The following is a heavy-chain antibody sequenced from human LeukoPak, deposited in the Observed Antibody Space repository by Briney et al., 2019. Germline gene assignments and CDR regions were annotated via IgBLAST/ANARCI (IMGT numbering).Heavy chain of an antibody. D-gene: IGHD3-10*01. Sequence: HPGGSLRLSCAASGFTVSSNYMSWVRQAPGKGLEWVSVIYSGGSTYYADSVKGRFTISRDNSKNTLYLQMNSLRAEDTAVYYCARDNYSDAFDIWGQGTMVTVSS. CDR1: GFTVSSNY. CDR2: IYSGGST. CDR3: ARDNYSDAFDI. V-gene: IGHV3-53*01. J-gene: IGHJ3*02.